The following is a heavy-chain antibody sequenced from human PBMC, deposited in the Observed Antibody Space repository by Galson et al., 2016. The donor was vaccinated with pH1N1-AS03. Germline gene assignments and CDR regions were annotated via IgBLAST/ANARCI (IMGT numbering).Heavy chain of an antibody. CDR3: ATGHYYSGLYRDAFDT. CDR2: IDPSDSYI. CDR1: GYPFTSYW. J-gene: IGHJ3*02. V-gene: IGHV5-10-1*01. Sequence: QSGAEVKKPGESLRISCKGSGYPFTSYWINWVRQLPGKGLEWIGRIDPSDSYINYSPAFEGRVTISSDKSTTTAYLQWNDLKSADTAVYFCATGHYYSGLYRDAFDTWSQGTRVTVSS. D-gene: IGHD1-26*01.